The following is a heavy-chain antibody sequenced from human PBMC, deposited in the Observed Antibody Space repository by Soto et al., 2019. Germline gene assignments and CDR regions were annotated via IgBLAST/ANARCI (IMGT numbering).Heavy chain of an antibody. V-gene: IGHV1-8*01. CDR1: GYTFTSYD. D-gene: IGHD3-3*01. Sequence: QVPLVQSGAEVKKPGASVKVSCKASGYTFTSYDINWVRQATGQGLEWMGWMNPNSGNTGYAQKFQGRVTMTRNTSISTAYMELSSLRSEDTAVYYCARGDWSSGWAAFDIWGQGTMVTVSS. CDR3: ARGDWSSGWAAFDI. J-gene: IGHJ3*02. CDR2: MNPNSGNT.